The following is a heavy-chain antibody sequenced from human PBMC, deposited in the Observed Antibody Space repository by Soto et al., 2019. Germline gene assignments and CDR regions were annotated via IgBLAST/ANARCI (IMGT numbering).Heavy chain of an antibody. CDR2: INPNSGGT. Sequence: GASVKVSCKASGYTFTGYYMHWVRQAPGQGLEWMGWINPNSGGTNYAQKFQGWVTMTRDTSISTAYMELSRLRSDDTAVYYCARDIALYGGRYYYYYGMDVWGQGTTVTVSS. D-gene: IGHD4-17*01. J-gene: IGHJ6*02. V-gene: IGHV1-2*04. CDR3: ARDIALYGGRYYYYYGMDV. CDR1: GYTFTGYY.